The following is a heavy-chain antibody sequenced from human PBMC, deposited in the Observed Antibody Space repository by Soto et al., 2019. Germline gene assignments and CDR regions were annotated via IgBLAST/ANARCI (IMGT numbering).Heavy chain of an antibody. CDR2: MNPGSGSFT. V-gene: IGHV1-8*01. J-gene: IGHJ4*02. Sequence: ASVKVSCKASGYSFTNNDVTWVRQATGQGLEWTGWMNPGSGSFTRYADSGKGRFSISRDNAKNSLYLQINSLRGDDTAIYYCVRSGDNYNLPDYWGQGTPVTVSS. D-gene: IGHD1-1*01. CDR3: VRSGDNYNLPDY. CDR1: GYSFTNND.